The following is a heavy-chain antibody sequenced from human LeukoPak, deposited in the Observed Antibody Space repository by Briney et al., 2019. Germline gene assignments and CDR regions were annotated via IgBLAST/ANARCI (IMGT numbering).Heavy chain of an antibody. CDR1: GYTFTSYG. V-gene: IGHV1-8*02. CDR2: MNPNSGNT. J-gene: IGHJ4*02. D-gene: IGHD6-13*01. CDR3: ARSAESSSWVEFDY. Sequence: ASVKVSCKASGYTFTSYGISWVRQAPGQGLEWMGWMNPNSGNTGYAQKFQGRVTMTRNTSISTAYMELSRLRSDDTAVYYCARSAESSSWVEFDYWGQGTLVTVSS.